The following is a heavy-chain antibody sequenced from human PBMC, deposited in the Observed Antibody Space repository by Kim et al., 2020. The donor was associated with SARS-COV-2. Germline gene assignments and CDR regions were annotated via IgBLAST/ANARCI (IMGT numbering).Heavy chain of an antibody. CDR2: IYPGDSDT. CDR1: GYSFTSYW. J-gene: IGHJ6*02. Sequence: GESLKISCKGSGYSFTSYWIGWVRQMPGKGLEWMGIIYPGDSDTRYSPSFQGQVTISADKSISTAYLQWSSLKASDTAMYYCARHGLDIVVVVAAGGMDVWGQGTTVTVSS. D-gene: IGHD2-15*01. CDR3: ARHGLDIVVVVAAGGMDV. V-gene: IGHV5-51*01.